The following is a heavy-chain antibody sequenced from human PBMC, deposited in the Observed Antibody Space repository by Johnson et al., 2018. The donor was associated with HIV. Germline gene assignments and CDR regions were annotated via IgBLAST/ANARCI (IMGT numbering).Heavy chain of an antibody. CDR2: ISHDGSNK. V-gene: IGHV3-30-3*01. CDR1: GFTFSYYS. J-gene: IGHJ3*02. D-gene: IGHD3-22*01. CDR3: VRRFYDSSAFDI. Sequence: QVHLVESGGGVVQPGRSLRLSCAASGFTFSYYSMHWVRQAPGKGLEWVAVISHDGSNKYFTDSVRGRFTISRDNSRNTLFLQMNSLRAEDTGVYYCVRRFYDSSAFDIWGQGTLVTVSS.